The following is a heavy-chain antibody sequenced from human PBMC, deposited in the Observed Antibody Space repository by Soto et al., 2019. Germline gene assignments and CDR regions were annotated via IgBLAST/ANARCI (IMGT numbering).Heavy chain of an antibody. Sequence: EVQLVESGGGWVQPGRSLRLSCAASGFTFDVYAMHWVRQAPGKGLEWVSGINYNSGSVGYADSVKGRFTISRDIAKNSLHLQMNSLRAEDTAVYYCAKDISLRGWVYLVVEYWGQGTLVTVSP. CDR1: GFTFDVYA. CDR2: INYNSGSV. J-gene: IGHJ4*02. D-gene: IGHD6-13*01. V-gene: IGHV3-9*01. CDR3: AKDISLRGWVYLVVEY.